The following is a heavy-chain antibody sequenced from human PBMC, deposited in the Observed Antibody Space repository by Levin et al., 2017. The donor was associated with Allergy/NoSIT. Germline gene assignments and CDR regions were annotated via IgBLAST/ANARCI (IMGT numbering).Heavy chain of an antibody. CDR2: IWYDGTIK. J-gene: IGHJ6*03. CDR1: GFNFSNYG. D-gene: IGHD3-3*01. V-gene: IGHV3-33*01. Sequence: GGSLRLSCAASGFNFSNYGMHWVRQAPGKGLEWVADIWYDGTIKYYADSVQGRFTISRDNSKNTLYLQIRTLGAEDTAVYYCARDPAVLFWSGYSYYHYFYMDVWGKGTTVTVSS. CDR3: ARDPAVLFWSGYSYYHYFYMDV.